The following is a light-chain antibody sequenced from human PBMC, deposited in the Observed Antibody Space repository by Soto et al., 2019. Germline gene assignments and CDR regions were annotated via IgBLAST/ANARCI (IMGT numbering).Light chain of an antibody. CDR1: SSDVGGYNY. CDR3: NSYTSKSTGV. J-gene: IGLJ1*01. V-gene: IGLV2-14*01. CDR2: EVS. Sequence: QSALTQPASVSGSPGQSITISCTGTSSDVGGYNYVSWYQQHPGKAPKLIIYEVSNRPPGVSNRFSGSKSGNTASLTISGRQAEDEADYYCNSYTSKSTGVFGTETKLTVL.